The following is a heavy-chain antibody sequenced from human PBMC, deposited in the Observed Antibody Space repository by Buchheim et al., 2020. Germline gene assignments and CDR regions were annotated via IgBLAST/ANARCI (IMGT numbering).Heavy chain of an antibody. CDR2: IYYSGST. CDR3: ARVMYYYERGWAGMVDP. V-gene: IGHV4-59*01. D-gene: IGHD3-22*01. CDR1: GGSISSYY. J-gene: IGHJ5*02. Sequence: QVQLQESGPGLVKPSETLSLTCTVSGGSISSYYWSWIRQPPGKGLEWIGYIYYSGSTNYNPSLKSRVTITVETSKNQFSLKLSSVTAADTAVYYCARVMYYYERGWAGMVDPWGQGTL.